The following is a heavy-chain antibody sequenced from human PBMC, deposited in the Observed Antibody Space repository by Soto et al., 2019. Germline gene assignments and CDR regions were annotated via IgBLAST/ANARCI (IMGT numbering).Heavy chain of an antibody. Sequence: RGESLKISCTGFGYTFTTFCISWVGQMPGKGLVWMWRTDPGDTYATYSPAFQGHVTISAEKATSTAYLQWSSLEDSDTAMYFCARIYCTTTTCESWFDPWGQGTLVTVSS. V-gene: IGHV5-10-1*01. CDR3: ARIYCTTTTCESWFDP. J-gene: IGHJ5*02. CDR1: GYTFTTFC. D-gene: IGHD2-2*01. CDR2: TDPGDTYA.